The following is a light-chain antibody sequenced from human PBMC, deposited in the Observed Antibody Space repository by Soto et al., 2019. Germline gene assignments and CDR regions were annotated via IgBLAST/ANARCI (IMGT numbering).Light chain of an antibody. Sequence: DVQMPQSTSTLSASVGDRVTITCRASQSINNLLAWYQQKPGKAPKFLIYDVSTLESGVPSRFSGSGSGTEFTLTISSLQPEDFATYYCQQYDSYPLTFGGGTKVDI. CDR3: QQYDSYPLT. CDR1: QSINNL. J-gene: IGKJ4*01. V-gene: IGKV1-5*01. CDR2: DVS.